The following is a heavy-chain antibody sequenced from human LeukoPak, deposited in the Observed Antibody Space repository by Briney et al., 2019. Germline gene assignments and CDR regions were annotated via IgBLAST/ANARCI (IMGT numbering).Heavy chain of an antibody. CDR1: GFTFSDYY. D-gene: IGHD3-22*01. J-gene: IGHJ3*02. CDR3: ARKNYYDSSVAFDI. V-gene: IGHV3-11*04. CDR2: ISSSGSTI. Sequence: PWGSLRLSXAASGFTFSDYYMSWIRQAPGKGLEWVSYISSSGSTIYYADYVKGRFTSSRDNAKNSLYLQMNSLRAEDTAVYYCARKNYYDSSVAFDIWGQGTMVTVSS.